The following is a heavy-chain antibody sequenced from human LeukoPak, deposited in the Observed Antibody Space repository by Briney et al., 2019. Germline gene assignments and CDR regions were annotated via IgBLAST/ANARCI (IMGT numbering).Heavy chain of an antibody. D-gene: IGHD3-22*01. CDR3: ARDNTDYYDSSGYGGFDY. J-gene: IGHJ4*02. Sequence: GGSLRLSCAASGFTFSTYWMAWVRQAPGKGLEWLANIKGDGSEKYYGDPVKGRFTISRDNAKNSLYLQMTSLRAEDTAVYYCARDNTDYYDSSGYGGFDYWGQGTLVTVSS. CDR1: GFTFSTYW. CDR2: IKGDGSEK. V-gene: IGHV3-7*01.